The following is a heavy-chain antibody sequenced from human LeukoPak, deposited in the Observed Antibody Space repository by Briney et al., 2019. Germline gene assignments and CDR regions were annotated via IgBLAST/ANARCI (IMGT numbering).Heavy chain of an antibody. J-gene: IGHJ6*03. CDR3: ARDPYSGSYGVYYYYYMDV. D-gene: IGHD1-26*01. CDR1: GFTFSSYG. Sequence: GGSLRLSCVASGFTFSSYGMHWVRQAPGKGLEWVSFIRYDGSNKYYADSVKGRLTISRDNAKNSLYLQMNSLRAEDTAVYYCARDPYSGSYGVYYYYYMDVWGKGTTVTISS. CDR2: IRYDGSNK. V-gene: IGHV3-30*02.